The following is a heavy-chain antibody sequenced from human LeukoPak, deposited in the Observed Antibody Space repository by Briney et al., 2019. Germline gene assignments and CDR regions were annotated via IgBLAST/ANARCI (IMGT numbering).Heavy chain of an antibody. V-gene: IGHV4-61*01. CDR2: IYYSGST. CDR3: ARDKGYVDD. J-gene: IGHJ4*02. CDR1: SYSISSANY. Sequence: SETLSLTCTVSSYSISSANYWGWIRQPPGKGLEWIGYIYYSGSTNYNPSLKSRVTISVDTSKNQFSLKLSSVTAADTAVYYCARDKGYVDDWGQGTLVTVSS.